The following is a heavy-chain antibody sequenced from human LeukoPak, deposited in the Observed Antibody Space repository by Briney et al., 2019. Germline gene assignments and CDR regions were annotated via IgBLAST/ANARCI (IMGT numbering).Heavy chain of an antibody. Sequence: GGSLRLSCAASGFTFSSYSINWVRQAPGRGLECVSSISSSSSYIYYADSVKGRFTVSRDNAKNSLYLQMNSLRAEDTAVYYCARGEEFDPWGQGTLVTVSS. J-gene: IGHJ5*02. CDR1: GFTFSSYS. CDR2: ISSSSSYI. CDR3: ARGEEFDP. V-gene: IGHV3-21*01.